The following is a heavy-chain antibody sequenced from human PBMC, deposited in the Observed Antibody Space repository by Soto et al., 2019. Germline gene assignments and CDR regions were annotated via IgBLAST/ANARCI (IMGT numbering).Heavy chain of an antibody. CDR2: ISAYNGNT. Sequence: QVQLVQSGAEVKKPGASVKVSCKASGYTFTSYGISWVRQAPGQGLEWMGWISAYNGNTNYAQKLQGRVTMTTDTSTSTAYMELRSLRSDDTAVYYRARVLWVDGDYVPPQYWGQGTLVTVSS. CDR1: GYTFTSYG. D-gene: IGHD4-17*01. V-gene: IGHV1-18*01. J-gene: IGHJ4*02. CDR3: ARVLWVDGDYVPPQY.